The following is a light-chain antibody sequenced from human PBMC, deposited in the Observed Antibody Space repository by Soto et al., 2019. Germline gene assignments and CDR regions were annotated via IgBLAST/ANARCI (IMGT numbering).Light chain of an antibody. V-gene: IGKV3-20*01. CDR1: QTVSSSY. CDR2: DAS. J-gene: IGKJ4*01. CDR3: QQFSSYPLT. Sequence: IVLTQSPAILALSPGDRATLSCRASQTVSSSYLAWYQQKPGQAPRLLIHDASSRATGIPDRFSGSGSGTDFTLTISSLEPEDFAVYYCQQFSSYPLTFGGGTKVDIK.